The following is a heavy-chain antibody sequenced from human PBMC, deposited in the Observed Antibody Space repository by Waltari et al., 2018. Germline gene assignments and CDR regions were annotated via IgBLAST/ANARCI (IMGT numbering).Heavy chain of an antibody. CDR2: INHSGIT. J-gene: IGHJ3*02. V-gene: IGHV4-34*01. CDR3: ARPAYGSGSYEAFDI. D-gene: IGHD3-10*01. CDR1: GGSFSGYY. Sequence: QVQLQQWGAGLLKPSETLSLTCAVYGGSFSGYYWSWIRQPPGKGLEWIGEINHSGITNDNPSLKSRVTISVDTAKNQFSLKLSSVAAADTAVYYCARPAYGSGSYEAFDIWGQGIMVTVSS.